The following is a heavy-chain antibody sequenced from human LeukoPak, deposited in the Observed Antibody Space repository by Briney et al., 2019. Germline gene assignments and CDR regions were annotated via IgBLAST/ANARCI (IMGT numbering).Heavy chain of an antibody. D-gene: IGHD6-13*01. Sequence: GGSLRLSCAASGFTLSSYGMHWVREAPGKGLEWVAVIWYDGSNKYYADSVKGRFTISRDNSKNTLYLQMNSLRAEDTAVYYCARDIAAAATGFDPWGQGTLVTVSS. CDR3: ARDIAAAATGFDP. V-gene: IGHV3-33*01. CDR1: GFTLSSYG. CDR2: IWYDGSNK. J-gene: IGHJ5*02.